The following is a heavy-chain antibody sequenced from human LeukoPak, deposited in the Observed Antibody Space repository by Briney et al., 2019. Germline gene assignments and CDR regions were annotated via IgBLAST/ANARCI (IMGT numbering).Heavy chain of an antibody. V-gene: IGHV3-30*18. CDR2: ISYDGSNK. CDR1: GFTFSSYG. Sequence: GRSLRLSCAASGFTFSSYGMHWVRQAPGKGLEWVAVISYDGSNKYYADSVKGRFTISRDNSKNTLYLQMNSLRAEDTAVYYCAKDRPRLVVVPAALGWGQGTMVTVSS. D-gene: IGHD2-2*01. CDR3: AKDRPRLVVVPAALG. J-gene: IGHJ3*01.